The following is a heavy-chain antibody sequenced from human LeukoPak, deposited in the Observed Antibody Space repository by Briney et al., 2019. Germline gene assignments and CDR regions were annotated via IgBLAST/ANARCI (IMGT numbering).Heavy chain of an antibody. CDR3: ARDREREYDILTGYLYS. V-gene: IGHV1-46*01. D-gene: IGHD3-9*01. CDR1: GYTFTSCC. J-gene: IGHJ4*02. Sequence: ASVTVSCKESGYTFTSCCMDWERRAPGQGLEWMGIINPSGGSTSYAQKFQGRVTMTRDTSTSTVYMELSSLRSEDTAVYYCARDREREYDILTGYLYSWGRGTRVTVSS. CDR2: INPSGGST.